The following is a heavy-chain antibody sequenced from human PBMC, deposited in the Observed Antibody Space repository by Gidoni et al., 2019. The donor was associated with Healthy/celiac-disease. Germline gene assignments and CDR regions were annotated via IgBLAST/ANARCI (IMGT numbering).Heavy chain of an antibody. CDR3: ARDEGITIFGVITYNMDV. CDR1: GFPFRSYW. J-gene: IGHJ6*03. D-gene: IGHD3-3*01. Sequence: EVQLVESGGGLVQPGGSLRLSCSASGFPFRSYWMHWVRQAPGKGLVWVSRINSDGSSTSYADSVKGRFTISRDNAKNTLYLQMNSLRAEDTAVYYCARDEGITIFGVITYNMDVWGKGTTVTVSS. CDR2: INSDGSST. V-gene: IGHV3-74*01.